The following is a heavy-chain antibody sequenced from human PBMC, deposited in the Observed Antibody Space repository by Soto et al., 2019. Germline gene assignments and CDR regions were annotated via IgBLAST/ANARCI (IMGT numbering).Heavy chain of an antibody. D-gene: IGHD3-16*01. Sequence: GGSLRLSCAASGFTFDEYAMHWVRQAPGKGLEWVSGISWNSGSIGYADSVKGRFTISRDNAKNSLYLQMNSLRAEDTALYYCAKGPAMISSAFDIWGQGTMVTVSS. V-gene: IGHV3-9*01. CDR3: AKGPAMISSAFDI. CDR2: ISWNSGSI. J-gene: IGHJ3*02. CDR1: GFTFDEYA.